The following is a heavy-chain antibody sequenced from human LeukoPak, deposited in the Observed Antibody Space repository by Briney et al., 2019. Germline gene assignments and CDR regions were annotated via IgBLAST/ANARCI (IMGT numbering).Heavy chain of an antibody. V-gene: IGHV4-59*01. CDR2: IYYSGST. Sequence: PSETLSLTCTVSGGSISSYHWSWIRQPPGKGLEWIGYIYYSGSTNYNPSLKSRVTISVDTSKNQFSLKLSSVTAADTAVYYCARVPEEFHWWFDPWGQGTLVTVSS. CDR1: GGSISSYH. D-gene: IGHD3-10*01. J-gene: IGHJ5*02. CDR3: ARVPEEFHWWFDP.